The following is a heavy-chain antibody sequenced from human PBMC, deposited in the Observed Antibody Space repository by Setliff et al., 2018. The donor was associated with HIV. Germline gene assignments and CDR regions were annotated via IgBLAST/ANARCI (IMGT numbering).Heavy chain of an antibody. Sequence: GGSLRLSCAASGFTFSNAWMRWVRQAPGKGLEWVGRIKSKTDGGTTDYAAPVKGRFTISRDDSKNTLYLQMNSLKTEDTAVYYCSTDGGYCSCSTCPDIVFDYWGQGTLVTVSS. CDR2: IKSKTDGGTT. CDR3: STDGGYCSCSTCPDIVFDY. D-gene: IGHD2-2*01. CDR1: GFTFSNAW. V-gene: IGHV3-15*01. J-gene: IGHJ4*02.